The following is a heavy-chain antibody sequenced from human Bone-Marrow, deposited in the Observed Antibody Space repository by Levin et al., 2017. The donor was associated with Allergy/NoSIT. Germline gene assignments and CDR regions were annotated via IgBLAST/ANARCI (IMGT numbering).Heavy chain of an antibody. CDR1: GYTFTSYD. J-gene: IGHJ5*02. CDR2: MNPNSGNT. V-gene: IGHV1-8*01. Sequence: ASVKVSCKASGYTFTSYDINWVRQATGQGLEWMGWMNPNSGNTGYAQKFQGRVTMTRNTSISTAYMELSSLRSEDTAVYYCARATRPYYDFWSGTWFDPWGQGTLVTVSS. CDR3: ARATRPYYDFWSGTWFDP. D-gene: IGHD3-3*01.